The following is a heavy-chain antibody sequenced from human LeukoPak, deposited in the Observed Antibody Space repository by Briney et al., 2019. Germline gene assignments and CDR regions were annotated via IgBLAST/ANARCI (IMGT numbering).Heavy chain of an antibody. J-gene: IGHJ5*02. CDR3: AKSGPPPFYGDYVWSSGLGNP. D-gene: IGHD4-17*01. Sequence: GGSLRLSCAASGFTFSSYAMHWVRQAPGKGLEWVAVISYDGSNKYYADSVKGRFTISRDNSKNTLYLQMNSLRAEDTAVYYCAKSGPPPFYGDYVWSSGLGNPWGQGTLVTVSS. V-gene: IGHV3-30*04. CDR2: ISYDGSNK. CDR1: GFTFSSYA.